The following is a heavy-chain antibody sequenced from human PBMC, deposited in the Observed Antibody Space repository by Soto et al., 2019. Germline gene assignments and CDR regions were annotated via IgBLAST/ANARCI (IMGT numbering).Heavy chain of an antibody. Sequence: QVQLVESGGGVVQPGRSLRLSCAASGFTFSSYGMHWVRQAPGKGLEWVAVISYDGSNKYYADSVKGRFTISRDNSKNTLYLQMNSLRAEDTAVYYCAKDHYDFNYYYYYGMDVWGQGTTVTGSS. CDR2: ISYDGSNK. CDR3: AKDHYDFNYYYYYGMDV. V-gene: IGHV3-30*18. J-gene: IGHJ6*02. D-gene: IGHD3-3*01. CDR1: GFTFSSYG.